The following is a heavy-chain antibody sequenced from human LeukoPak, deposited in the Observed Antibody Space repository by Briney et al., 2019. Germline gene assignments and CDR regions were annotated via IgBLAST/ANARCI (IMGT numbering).Heavy chain of an antibody. CDR1: GGTFSNYGHA. D-gene: IGHD6-19*01. CDR3: ARGQRDPGAGAGIDYYYYYMDV. V-gene: IGHV1-69*05. Sequence: SVKVSCKAAGGTFSNYGHAISWVRQAPGQGLEWIGGLIPVFGAAKYAQRFQGRVTITTDESTTTAYMEVTGLRSEDTAVYYCARGQRDPGAGAGIDYYYYYMDVWGKGTTVTVSS. CDR2: LIPVFGAA. J-gene: IGHJ6*03.